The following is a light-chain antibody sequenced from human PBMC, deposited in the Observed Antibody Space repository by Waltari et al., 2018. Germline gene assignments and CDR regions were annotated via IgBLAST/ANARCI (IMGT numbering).Light chain of an antibody. CDR3: QQYDNLLT. V-gene: IGKV1-33*01. CDR2: DAS. J-gene: IGKJ4*01. CDR1: QDISNY. Sequence: DIQMSQPPPSLSSSAGDSVTITCQASQDISNYLNWYQQKPGKAPKLLIYDASNLETGVPSRFSGSGSGTDFTFTISSLQPEDIATYDCQQYDNLLTFGGGTKVEIK.